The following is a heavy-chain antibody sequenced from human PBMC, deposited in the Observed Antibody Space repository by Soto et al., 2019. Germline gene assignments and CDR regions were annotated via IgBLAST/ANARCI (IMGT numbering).Heavy chain of an antibody. J-gene: IGHJ6*03. CDR3: ARAVTVTTLYYYYYYMDV. CDR1: GYTFTSYY. V-gene: IGHV1-46*03. D-gene: IGHD4-17*01. Sequence: ASVKVSCKASGYTFTSYYMHWVRQAPGQGLEWMGIINPSGGSTGYAQKFQGRVTMTRDTSTSTVYMELSSLRSEDTAVYYCARAVTVTTLYYYYYYMDVWGKGTTVTVSS. CDR2: INPSGGST.